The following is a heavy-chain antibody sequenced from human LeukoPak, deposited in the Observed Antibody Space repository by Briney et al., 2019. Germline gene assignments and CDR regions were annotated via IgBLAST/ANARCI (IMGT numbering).Heavy chain of an antibody. CDR3: AGFDSAISAFDI. J-gene: IGHJ3*02. CDR1: GVSVIHYY. D-gene: IGHD3-22*01. CDR2: IYYSGNS. V-gene: IGHV4-59*02. Sequence: SETLSLTCTVSGVSVIHYYWCWIRQPPGKGLEWIGYIYYSGNSDYNPSLKSRVTISVATSKNQFSLKLTSVTPADTAVYFCAGFDSAISAFDIWGQGTVVTVSS.